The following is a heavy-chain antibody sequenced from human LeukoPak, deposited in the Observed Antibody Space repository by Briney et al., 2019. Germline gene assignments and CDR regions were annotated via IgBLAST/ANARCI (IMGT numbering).Heavy chain of an antibody. D-gene: IGHD6-6*01. CDR2: MSAYNGNT. J-gene: IGHJ4*02. Sequence: ASVKVSCKASGYTFTSYGISLVRQAAGQGLEWMGWMSAYNGNTNYAQKLQGRVTMTTDTSTSTAYMELRSLRSDDTAVYYCARDLGHSSSSGKDTQEFDYWGQGTLVTVSS. CDR3: ARDLGHSSSSGKDTQEFDY. CDR1: GYTFTSYG. V-gene: IGHV1-18*01.